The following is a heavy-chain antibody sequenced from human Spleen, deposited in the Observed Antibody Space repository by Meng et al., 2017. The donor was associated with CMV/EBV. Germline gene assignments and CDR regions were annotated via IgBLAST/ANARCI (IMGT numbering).Heavy chain of an antibody. J-gene: IGHJ4*02. CDR2: MYSGGSST. CDR3: AKCSSTSCRYFDY. D-gene: IGHD2-2*01. CDR1: GFSFSDYY. Sequence: GGSLRLSCAASGFSFSDYYMDWVRQAPGKGLEWVSVMYSGGSSTFYADSVQGRFTISRDESKNTLYLQMNSLRAEDTALYYCAKCSSTSCRYFDYWGQGTLVTVSS. V-gene: IGHV3-23*03.